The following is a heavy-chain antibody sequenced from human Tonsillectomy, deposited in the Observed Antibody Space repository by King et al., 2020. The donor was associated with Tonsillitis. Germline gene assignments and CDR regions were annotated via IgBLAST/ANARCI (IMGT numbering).Heavy chain of an antibody. J-gene: IGHJ4*02. D-gene: IGHD6-13*01. V-gene: IGHV3-30*10. Sequence: VKLVESGGGVVQPGGSLRLSCAASGFTFSDYAIHWVRQVPGKGLEWVAVISSDGYNKYYTDSVKGRFTISRDDSKNTLYLQMNSLRPEDTTVYYCARGARGGSTAAGSPIDFWGQGTLVTVSS. CDR3: ARGARGGSTAAGSPIDF. CDR1: GFTFSDYA. CDR2: ISSDGYNK.